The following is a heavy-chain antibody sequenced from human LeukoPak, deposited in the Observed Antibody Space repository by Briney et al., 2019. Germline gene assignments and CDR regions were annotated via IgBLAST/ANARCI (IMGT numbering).Heavy chain of an antibody. CDR1: GGSISSSNW. J-gene: IGHJ4*02. CDR2: IYHSGST. Sequence: SETLSLTCAVSGGSISSSNWWSWVRQPPGKGLEWIGEIYHSGSTNYNPSLKSRVTISADKSKNQFSLKLSSVTAADTAVYYCARDRGSGSYGVDYWGQGTLVTVSS. V-gene: IGHV4-4*02. D-gene: IGHD3-10*01. CDR3: ARDRGSGSYGVDY.